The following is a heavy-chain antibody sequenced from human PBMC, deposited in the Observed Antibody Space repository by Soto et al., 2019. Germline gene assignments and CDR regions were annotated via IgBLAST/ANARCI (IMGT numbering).Heavy chain of an antibody. Sequence: GGSLRLSCAASGFSFSSFGSHWVRQAPGKGLEWVALISYDGSNKYYADSVKGRFTISRDNSKNKLYLQMNSLRAEDTAVYYCAKDALGYCISTSCLGPDYWGQGTLVTVSS. D-gene: IGHD2-2*01. CDR1: GFSFSSFG. CDR2: ISYDGSNK. CDR3: AKDALGYCISTSCLGPDY. V-gene: IGHV3-30*18. J-gene: IGHJ4*02.